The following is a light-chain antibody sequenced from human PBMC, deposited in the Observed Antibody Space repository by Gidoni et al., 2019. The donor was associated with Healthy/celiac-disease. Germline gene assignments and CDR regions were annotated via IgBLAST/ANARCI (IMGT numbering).Light chain of an antibody. CDR2: GAS. V-gene: IGKV3-20*01. Sequence: EIVLTQSPGTLSLSPGERATLSCRASQSVSSSYLAWYQQKPGQAPRLLIYGASSRATGIPDRFSGSVSGTDFTLTISRLEPEDFAVYYCQQYGSSPQTFXQXTKLEIK. CDR1: QSVSSSY. CDR3: QQYGSSPQT. J-gene: IGKJ2*01.